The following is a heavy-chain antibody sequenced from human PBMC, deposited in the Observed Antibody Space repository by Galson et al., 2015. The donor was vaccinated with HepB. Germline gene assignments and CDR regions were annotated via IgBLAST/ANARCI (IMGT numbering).Heavy chain of an antibody. V-gene: IGHV6-1*01. J-gene: IGHJ5*02. CDR2: TYYRSKWYN. Sequence: CAISGYSVSSNSAAWNWIRQSPSRGLEWLGRTYYRSKWYNDYAVSVRSRITINPDTSKNQFSLQLNSVTPEDTAVYYCARDPDVVTSANWFDPWGQGTLVTVSS. CDR1: GYSVSSNSAA. CDR3: ARDPDVVTSANWFDP. D-gene: IGHD2-15*01.